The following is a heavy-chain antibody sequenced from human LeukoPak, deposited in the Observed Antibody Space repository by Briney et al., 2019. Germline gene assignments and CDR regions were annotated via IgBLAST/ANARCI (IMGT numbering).Heavy chain of an antibody. CDR2: IIPIFGTA. CDR3: ARVVVTHWAFDI. D-gene: IGHD3-22*01. J-gene: IGHJ3*02. CDR1: GYTFTSYY. Sequence: SVKVSCKASGYTFTSYYMHWVRQAPGQGLEWMGGIIPIFGTANYAQKFQGRVTITADESTSTAYMQLSSLRSEDTAVYYCARVVVTHWAFDIWGQGTMVTVSS. V-gene: IGHV1-69*13.